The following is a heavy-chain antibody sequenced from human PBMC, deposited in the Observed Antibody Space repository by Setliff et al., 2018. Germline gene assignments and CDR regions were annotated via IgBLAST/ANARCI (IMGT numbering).Heavy chain of an antibody. CDR1: GFTFSTYE. Sequence: GGSLSLSCAASGFTFSTYEMNWVRQAPGKGLEWVSYISSSGSTIYYVDSVKGRFTISRDNSKNTLYLQMNRLRAEDTAIYYCARCSSWHGHYPHFNYWGQGTLVTVSS. CDR3: ARCSSWHGHYPHFNY. V-gene: IGHV3-48*03. J-gene: IGHJ4*02. D-gene: IGHD6-13*01. CDR2: ISSSGSTI.